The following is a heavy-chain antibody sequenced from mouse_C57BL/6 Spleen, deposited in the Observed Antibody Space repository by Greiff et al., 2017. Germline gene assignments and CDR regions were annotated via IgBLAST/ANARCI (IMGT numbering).Heavy chain of an antibody. CDR1: GFTFSNYW. D-gene: IGHD1-1*01. J-gene: IGHJ3*01. Sequence: EVKLMESGGGLVQPGGSMKLSCVASGFTFSNYWMNWVRQSPEKGLEWVAQIRLKSDNYATHYAESVKGRFTISRDDSKSSVYLQMNNLRAEDTGIYYCTVFTTVVAGSYWGQGTLVTVSA. V-gene: IGHV6-3*01. CDR3: TVFTTVVAGSY. CDR2: IRLKSDNYAT.